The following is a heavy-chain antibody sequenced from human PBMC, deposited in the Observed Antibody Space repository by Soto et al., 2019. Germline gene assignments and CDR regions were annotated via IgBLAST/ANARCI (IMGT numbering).Heavy chain of an antibody. Sequence: EVQLLESGGGLVQPGGSLRLSCAASGFTFSSYAMSWVRQAPGKGLEWVSAISGSGGSTYYADSVKGRFTISRDNSKNTLYLQMNSLRAEDTAVYYCAKGGLRITMIVVVPGAFDIWGQGTMVTVSS. J-gene: IGHJ3*02. CDR1: GFTFSSYA. CDR3: AKGGLRITMIVVVPGAFDI. D-gene: IGHD3-22*01. V-gene: IGHV3-23*01. CDR2: ISGSGGST.